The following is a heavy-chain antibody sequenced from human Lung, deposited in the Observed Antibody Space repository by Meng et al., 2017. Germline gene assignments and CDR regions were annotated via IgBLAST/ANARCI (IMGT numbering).Heavy chain of an antibody. CDR1: GYTFTGYY. V-gene: IGHV1-2*06. CDR3: ASYCGGDCYSSIHY. D-gene: IGHD2-21*02. Sequence: QVQRVQSGAEGKKPGASVKVSCKASGYTFTGYYMHWVRQAPGQGLEWMGRINPNSGGTNYAQKFQGRVTMTRDTSISTAYMELSRLRSDDTAVYYCASYCGGDCYSSIHYWGQGTLVTVSS. J-gene: IGHJ4*02. CDR2: INPNSGGT.